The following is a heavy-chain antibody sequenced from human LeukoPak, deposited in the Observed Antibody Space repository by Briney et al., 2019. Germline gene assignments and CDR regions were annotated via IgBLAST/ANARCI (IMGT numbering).Heavy chain of an antibody. CDR1: GYTFTNYG. J-gene: IGHJ5*02. Sequence: ASVKVSCKASGYTFTNYGISWVRQAPGQGLEWMGWISAYNGYTHYAQKFQGRVTITRNTSISTAYMELSSLRSEDTAVYYCARGRGPNYRHWFDPWGQGTLVTVSS. CDR3: ARGRGPNYRHWFDP. CDR2: ISAYNGYT. V-gene: IGHV1-18*01. D-gene: IGHD4-11*01.